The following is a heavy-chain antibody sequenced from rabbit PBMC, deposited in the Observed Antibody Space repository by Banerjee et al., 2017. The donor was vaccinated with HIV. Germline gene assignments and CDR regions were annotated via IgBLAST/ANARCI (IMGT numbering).Heavy chain of an antibody. CDR2: IYTGSSGST. D-gene: IGHD7-1*01. V-gene: IGHV1S40*01. CDR1: GFSFSSDYD. CDR3: ARDRDGDAGYGSLAL. J-gene: IGHJ3*01. Sequence: QSLEESGGDLVKPGASLTLTCTASGFSFSSDYDICWVRQAPGKGLEWIACIYTGSSGSTYYASWAKGRFTISKTSSTTVTLQMTSLTVADTATYFCARDRDGDAGYGSLALWGQGTLV.